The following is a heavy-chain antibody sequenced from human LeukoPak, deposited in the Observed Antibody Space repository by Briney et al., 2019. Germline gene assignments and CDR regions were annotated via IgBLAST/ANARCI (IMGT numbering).Heavy chain of an antibody. CDR3: AIQPGGSISAAGYDY. J-gene: IGHJ4*02. D-gene: IGHD6-13*01. CDR2: IYSGGST. CDR1: GFTVSSNY. V-gene: IGHV3-53*01. Sequence: GGSLRLSCAASGFTVSSNYMSWVRQAPGKGLEWVSVIYSGGSTYYADSVKGRFTISRDNSKNTLYLQMNSLRAEDTAVYYCAIQPGGSISAAGYDYWGQGTLVTVSS.